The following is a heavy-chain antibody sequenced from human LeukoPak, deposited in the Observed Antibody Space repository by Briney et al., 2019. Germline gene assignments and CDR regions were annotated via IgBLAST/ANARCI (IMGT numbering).Heavy chain of an antibody. CDR3: AKDRGSSSSFDY. CDR2: INSDESNT. V-gene: IGHV3-74*01. Sequence: PGGSLRLSCAASGFTFSHYLMHWVRQAPGKGLVWVSRINSDESNTNSYADSVKGRFIISRDNAKNTLYLQMNSLRAEDTAVYYCAKDRGSSSSFDYWGQGTLVTVSS. CDR1: GFTFSHYL. D-gene: IGHD6-6*01. J-gene: IGHJ4*02.